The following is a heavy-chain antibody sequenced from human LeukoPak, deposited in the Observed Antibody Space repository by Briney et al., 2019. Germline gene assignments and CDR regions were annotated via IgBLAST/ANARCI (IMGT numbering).Heavy chain of an antibody. CDR3: ARGMAERYYYYYYYMDV. V-gene: IGHV4-4*07. CDR1: GGSISSYY. Sequence: SETLSLTCTVSGGSISSYYWSWIRQPAGKGLEWIGRIYTSGSTNYNPSLKSRVTMSVDTSKNQFSLKLSSVTAADTAVYYCARGMAERYYYYYYYMDVWGKGTTVTVSS. J-gene: IGHJ6*03. CDR2: IYTSGST. D-gene: IGHD1-14*01.